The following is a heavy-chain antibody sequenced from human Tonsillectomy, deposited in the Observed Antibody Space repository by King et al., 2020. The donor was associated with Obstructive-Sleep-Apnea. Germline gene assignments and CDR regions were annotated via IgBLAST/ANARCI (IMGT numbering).Heavy chain of an antibody. CDR3: VRDWFSSSWTWFDP. J-gene: IGHJ5*02. D-gene: IGHD6-13*01. CDR2: ISTGSDTT. CDR1: GFTFSSSD. Sequence: QLVQSGGGLVQPGGSLRLSCAASGFTFSSSDMHWARQAPGKGLEWVSYISTGSDTTHYADSVQGRFTISRDNAQNSLFLQMNSLRAEDTAVYYCVRDWFSSSWTWFDPWGQGTLVTVSS. V-gene: IGHV3-48*04.